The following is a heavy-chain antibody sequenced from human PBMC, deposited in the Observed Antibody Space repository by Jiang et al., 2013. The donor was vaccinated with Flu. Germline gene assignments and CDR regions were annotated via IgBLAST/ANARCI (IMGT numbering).Heavy chain of an antibody. CDR3: ARDRYCSGGSCDYFDY. Sequence: VLLKPSETLSLTCAVYGGSFSGYYWSWIRQPPGKGLEWIGEINHSGSTNYNPSLKSRVTISVDTSKNQFSLKLSSVTAADTALYYCARDRYCSGGSCDYFDYWGQGTLVTVSS. CDR2: INHSGST. J-gene: IGHJ4*02. V-gene: IGHV4-34*01. D-gene: IGHD2-15*01. CDR1: GGSFSGYY.